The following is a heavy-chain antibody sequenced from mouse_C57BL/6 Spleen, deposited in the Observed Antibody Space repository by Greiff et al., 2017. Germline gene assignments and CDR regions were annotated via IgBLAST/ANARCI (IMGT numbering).Heavy chain of an antibody. CDR1: GFTFSSYA. Sequence: EVQGVESGGGLVKPGGSLKLSCAASGFTFSSYAMSWVRQTPEKRLEWVATISDGGSYTYYPDNVKGRFTISRDNAKNNLYLQMSHLKSEDTAMYYCAREGGLGDAMDDWGQGTSVTVSS. J-gene: IGHJ4*01. CDR3: AREGGLGDAMDD. V-gene: IGHV5-4*01. CDR2: ISDGGSYT. D-gene: IGHD4-1*01.